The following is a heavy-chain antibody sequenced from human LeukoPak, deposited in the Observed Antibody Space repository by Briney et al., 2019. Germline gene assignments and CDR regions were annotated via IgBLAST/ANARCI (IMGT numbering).Heavy chain of an antibody. D-gene: IGHD4-17*01. Sequence: ASVRVSCTASGYTFTNYHINWVRQASGQGLEWMGWINPYTDDRGYAQRFQGRVTITRDTSISTAYMELRSLRSEDTAVYFCARTTSLTASGYDYWGQGTLVTVSS. CDR1: GYTFTNYH. CDR3: ARTTSLTASGYDY. J-gene: IGHJ4*02. CDR2: INPYTDDR. V-gene: IGHV1-8*03.